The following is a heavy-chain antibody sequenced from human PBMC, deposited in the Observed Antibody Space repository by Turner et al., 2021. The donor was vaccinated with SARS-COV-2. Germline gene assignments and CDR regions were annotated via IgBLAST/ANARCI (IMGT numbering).Heavy chain of an antibody. J-gene: IGHJ5*02. D-gene: IGHD4-17*01. Sequence: QLQLQESGSGLVKPSETLSLTCTVSGGPISHFYWSWIRQPAGKGLEWIGRVYSSGSTNYNPSLKRRITMSIDTSKNQFSLRLSSVTAADTAVYYCARDGDLRRNWFDPWGQGTLVTVSS. V-gene: IGHV4-4*07. CDR2: VYSSGST. CDR3: ARDGDLRRNWFDP. CDR1: GGPISHFY.